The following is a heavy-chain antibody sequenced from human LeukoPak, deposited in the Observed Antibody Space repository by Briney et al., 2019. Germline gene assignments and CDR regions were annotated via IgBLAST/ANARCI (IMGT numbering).Heavy chain of an antibody. CDR3: VRGYCSTTSCWYSDY. Sequence: ASVRVSCKASGYTFTNYDINWVRQATGQGPEWMGWMNPNSGNTGYAQKFQGRVTLTRDTSISTAYLELSSLRSGDTAVYYCVRGYCSTTSCWYSDYWGQGTLVTVSS. V-gene: IGHV1-8*01. CDR1: GYTFTNYD. J-gene: IGHJ4*02. CDR2: MNPNSGNT. D-gene: IGHD2-2*01.